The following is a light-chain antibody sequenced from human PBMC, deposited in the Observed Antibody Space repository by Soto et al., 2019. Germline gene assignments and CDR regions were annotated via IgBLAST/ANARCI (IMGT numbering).Light chain of an antibody. CDR3: QQYKDYVWT. CDR1: QTVERW. CDR2: DVS. J-gene: IGKJ1*01. Sequence: DIQMTQSPSTLPASVGYRFTISCRASQTVERWLAWYQQKPGKAPKLLISDVSSLERGVPSRFSGSGSATEFTLTISGLQSDDFATYYCQQYKDYVWTFGQGTKGDIK. V-gene: IGKV1-5*01.